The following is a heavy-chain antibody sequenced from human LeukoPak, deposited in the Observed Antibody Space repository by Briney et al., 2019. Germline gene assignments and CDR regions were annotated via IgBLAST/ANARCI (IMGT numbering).Heavy chain of an antibody. CDR3: ARGNKTYYDFWSGPLSGPFDP. V-gene: IGHV1-2*02. J-gene: IGHJ5*02. CDR2: INPNSGGA. D-gene: IGHD3-3*01. CDR1: GYTFTGYY. Sequence: ASVKDSCKASGYTFTGYYMHWVRQAPGQGPEWLGWINPNSGGAHLAQNFQGRVTLTRDTSISTAYMELSRLRSEDTAVYYCARGNKTYYDFWSGPLSGPFDPWGQGTLVTVSS.